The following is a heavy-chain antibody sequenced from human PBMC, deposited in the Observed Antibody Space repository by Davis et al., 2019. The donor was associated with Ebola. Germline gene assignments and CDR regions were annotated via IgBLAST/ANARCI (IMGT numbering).Heavy chain of an antibody. J-gene: IGHJ4*02. Sequence: GESLKISCAASGFTVSRVWMSWVRQTPGKGLEWVGRIKGNSDGGTTNYGAPVKGRFTISRDDSRKTVFLQMNSLKSEDTAVYFCSAGTGRTDFDYWGQGTLVTVSS. D-gene: IGHD1-14*01. CDR2: IKGNSDGGTT. CDR1: GFTVSRVW. V-gene: IGHV3-15*01. CDR3: SAGTGRTDFDY.